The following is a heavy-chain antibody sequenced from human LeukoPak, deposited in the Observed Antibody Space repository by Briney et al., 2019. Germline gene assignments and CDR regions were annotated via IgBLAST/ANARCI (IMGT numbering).Heavy chain of an antibody. CDR1: GGTFSSYA. CDR2: TIPIYGTA. CDR3: ARARDRNYYFHGVDV. Sequence: KISCKGSGGTFSSYAISWVRQAPGQGLEWVGGTIPIYGTAHYAQKFQGRVTITADESTSTGYMELSSLRSEDTAVYYCARARDRNYYFHGVDVWGQGTTVTVSS. J-gene: IGHJ6*02. V-gene: IGHV1-69*01. D-gene: IGHD2-21*02.